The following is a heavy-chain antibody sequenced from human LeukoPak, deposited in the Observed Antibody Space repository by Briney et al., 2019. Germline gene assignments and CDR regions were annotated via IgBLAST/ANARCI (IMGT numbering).Heavy chain of an antibody. CDR1: GFTFSSYS. V-gene: IGHV3-21*04. J-gene: IGHJ4*02. Sequence: GGSLRLSCAASGFTFSSYSMNWVRQAPGKGLEWVSSISSSSSYIYYADSVKGRFTISRDNSKNTLYLQMNSLRVEDTALYYCAKAIVAGTAIDSWGQGALVTVSS. CDR3: AKAIVAGTAIDS. CDR2: ISSSSSYI. D-gene: IGHD6-19*01.